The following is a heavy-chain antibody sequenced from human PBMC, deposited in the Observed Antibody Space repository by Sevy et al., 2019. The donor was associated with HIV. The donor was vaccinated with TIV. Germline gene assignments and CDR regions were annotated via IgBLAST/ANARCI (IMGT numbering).Heavy chain of an antibody. CDR2: ISSSSSTI. CDR3: ARDVLVNYDFWSGYPGGMDV. J-gene: IGHJ6*02. CDR1: GFTFSSYS. Sequence: GGSLRLSCAASGFTFSSYSMNWVRQAPGKGLEWVSYISSSSSTIYYADSVKGRFTISRDNAKKSLYLQRNGLRAEDTAVYYCARDVLVNYDFWSGYPGGMDVWGQGTTVTVSS. V-gene: IGHV3-48*01. D-gene: IGHD3-3*01.